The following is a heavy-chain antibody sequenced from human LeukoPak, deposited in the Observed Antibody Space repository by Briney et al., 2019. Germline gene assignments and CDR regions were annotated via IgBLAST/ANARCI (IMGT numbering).Heavy chain of an antibody. Sequence: GSLRLSCAASGFTFSSHAMNWVRQAPGKGLEWVSYISSSGSTIYYADSVKGRFTISRDNAKNSLYLQMNSLRAEDTAVYYCARDGYNGFDYWGQGTLVTVSS. D-gene: IGHD5-24*01. CDR3: ARDGYNGFDY. CDR1: GFTFSSHA. J-gene: IGHJ4*02. CDR2: ISSSGSTI. V-gene: IGHV3-48*04.